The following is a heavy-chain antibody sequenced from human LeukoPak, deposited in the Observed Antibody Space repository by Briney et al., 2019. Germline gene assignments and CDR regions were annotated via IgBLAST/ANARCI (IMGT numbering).Heavy chain of an antibody. J-gene: IGHJ5*02. D-gene: IGHD2-2*01. V-gene: IGHV4-61*02. CDR1: GGSISSGSYY. CDR3: ARESPVGYCSSTSCYEDWFDP. Sequence: TLSLTCAVSGGSISSGSYYWSWIRQPAGKGLEWIGRIYTSGSTNYNPSLKSRVTISVDTSKNQFSLKLSSVTAADTAVYYCARESPVGYCSSTSCYEDWFDPWGQGTLVTVSS. CDR2: IYTSGST.